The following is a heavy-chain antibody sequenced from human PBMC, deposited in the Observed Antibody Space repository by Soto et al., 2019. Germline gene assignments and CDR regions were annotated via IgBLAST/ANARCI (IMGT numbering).Heavy chain of an antibody. Sequence: QVQLVQSGAEVKKPGSSVKVSCKASGGTFSSYASSWVRQAPGQGLEWMGGIIPTFGTANYAQKFQGRVTITADESTSTAYMELSSLRSEDTAVYYCARSPPERTMVRGATPRARYYYYYGMDVWGQGTTVTVSS. J-gene: IGHJ6*02. V-gene: IGHV1-69*01. CDR3: ARSPPERTMVRGATPRARYYYYYGMDV. CDR1: GGTFSSYA. CDR2: IIPTFGTA. D-gene: IGHD3-10*01.